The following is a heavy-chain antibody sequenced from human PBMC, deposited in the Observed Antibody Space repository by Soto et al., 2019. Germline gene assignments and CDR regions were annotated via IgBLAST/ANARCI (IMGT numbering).Heavy chain of an antibody. CDR3: AAARIAAAGTSPNWFDP. CDR2: MNPNRGNT. CDR1: GYTFTSYD. J-gene: IGHJ5*02. V-gene: IGHV1-8*01. D-gene: IGHD6-13*01. Sequence: ASVKVSCKASGYTFTSYDINWVRQATGQGLEWMGWMNPNRGNTGYAQKFQGRVTMTRNTSISTAYMELSSLRSEDTAVYYCAAARIAAAGTSPNWFDPWGQGTLVTVSS.